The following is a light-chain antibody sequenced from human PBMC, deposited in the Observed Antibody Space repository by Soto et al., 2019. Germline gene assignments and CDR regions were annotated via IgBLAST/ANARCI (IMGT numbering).Light chain of an antibody. V-gene: IGLV4-69*01. CDR1: SGHSSYA. CDR2: LNSDGSH. J-gene: IGLJ1*01. CDR3: QTWGTGIQV. Sequence: QPVLTQSPSASASLGASVKLTCTLSSGHSSYAIAWHQQQPEKGPRYLMKLNSDGSHYKGGGIPDRFSSSSSGADRYLTISCLQSEDEADYYCQTWGTGIQVFGTGTKVTV.